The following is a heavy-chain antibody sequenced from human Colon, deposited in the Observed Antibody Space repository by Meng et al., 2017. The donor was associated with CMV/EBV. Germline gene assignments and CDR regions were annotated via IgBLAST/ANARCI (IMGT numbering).Heavy chain of an antibody. V-gene: IGHV3-7*01. CDR3: ARNARGSGY. J-gene: IGHJ4*02. CDR2: IKQDGSEK. CDR1: GFSFSNYY. D-gene: IGHD3-10*01. Sequence: GGSLRLSCEVSGFSFSNYYMSWVRRAPGKGLEWVANIKQDGSEKYYVDSVKGRFTISRDNAKNSLFLQMNSLRAEDTAMYYCARNARGSGYWGQGTLVTVSS.